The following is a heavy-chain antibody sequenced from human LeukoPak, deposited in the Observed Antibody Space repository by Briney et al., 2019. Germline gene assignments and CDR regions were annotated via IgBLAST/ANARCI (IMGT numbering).Heavy chain of an antibody. J-gene: IGHJ6*03. V-gene: IGHV4-4*07. D-gene: IGHD4-17*01. Sequence: PSETLSLTCTVSGGSISSYYWSWIRQPAGKGLEWIGRIYTSGSTNYNPSLKSRVTMSVDTSKNQFSLKLSSVTAADTAVYYCAREKSYGVYYYYYMDVWGKGTTVTISS. CDR3: AREKSYGVYYYYYMDV. CDR1: GGSISSYY. CDR2: IYTSGST.